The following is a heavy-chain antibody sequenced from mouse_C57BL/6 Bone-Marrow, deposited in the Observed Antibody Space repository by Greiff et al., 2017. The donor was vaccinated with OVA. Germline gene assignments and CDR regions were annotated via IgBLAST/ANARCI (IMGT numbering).Heavy chain of an antibody. Sequence: VQLKESGPVLVKPGASVKMSCKASGYTFTDYYMNWVKQSHGKSLEWIGVINPYNGGTSYNQKFKGKATLTVDKSSSTAYMELNSLTSEDSAVYYCARDLYAMDYWGQGTSVTVSS. J-gene: IGHJ4*01. CDR3: ARDLYAMDY. CDR2: INPYNGGT. CDR1: GYTFTDYY. V-gene: IGHV1-19*01.